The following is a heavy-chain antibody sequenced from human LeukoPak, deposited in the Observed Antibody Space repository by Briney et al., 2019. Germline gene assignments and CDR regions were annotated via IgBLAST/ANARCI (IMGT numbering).Heavy chain of an antibody. CDR3: ARLVSYDVLTENFYKYYMDV. D-gene: IGHD3-9*01. Sequence: PSETLSLTCTVSSGSISSNNYYWGWIRQPPGKGLEWIGSIYYTGSTLYNPSLKSRVTMSLDALKNQFTLKVTSVTATDTAVYYCARLVSYDVLTENFYKYYMDVWGKGTTVTVSS. J-gene: IGHJ6*03. V-gene: IGHV4-39*01. CDR1: SGSISSNNYY. CDR2: IYYTGST.